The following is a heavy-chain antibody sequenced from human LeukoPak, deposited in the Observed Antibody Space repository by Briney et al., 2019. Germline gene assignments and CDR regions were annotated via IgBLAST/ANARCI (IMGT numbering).Heavy chain of an antibody. CDR3: AKTAGGYNLLDY. J-gene: IGHJ4*02. D-gene: IGHD5-24*01. Sequence: GGSLRLSCAASGFTFSSYWMSWVRQAPGQGLEWVANIKQDGSEKYYVDSVKGRFTISRDNAKNSLYLQMNSLRAEDTAVYYCAKTAGGYNLLDYWGQGTLVTVSS. V-gene: IGHV3-7*01. CDR2: IKQDGSEK. CDR1: GFTFSSYW.